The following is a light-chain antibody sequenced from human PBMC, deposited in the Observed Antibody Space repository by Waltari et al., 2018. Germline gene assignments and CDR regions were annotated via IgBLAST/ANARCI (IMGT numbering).Light chain of an antibody. V-gene: IGLV2-14*03. CDR1: SSAVGGYKY. J-gene: IGLJ2*01. CDR3: NSYTSSSMREVV. CDR2: AVS. Sequence: QSALPQPASVSGSPGQSITISCTGTSSAVGGYKYVSWYQQHPGKAPKLMIYAVSNRPSGGSNRLSGSKSGNTAALTISRVQAEDEADYYCNSYTSSSMREVVFGGGTKLTVL.